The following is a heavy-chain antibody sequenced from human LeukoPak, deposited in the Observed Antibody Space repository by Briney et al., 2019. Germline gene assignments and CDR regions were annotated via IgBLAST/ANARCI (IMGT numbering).Heavy chain of an antibody. V-gene: IGHV3-23*01. CDR1: GFTFSSCA. J-gene: IGHJ4*02. CDR2: ISGSGGST. D-gene: IGHD4-23*01. CDR3: AKLRTVVTLVTYYFDY. Sequence: GGSLRLSCAASGFTFSSCAMSWVRQAPGKGLEWVSAISGSGGSTYYADSVKGRFTISRDNSKNTLYLQMNSLRAEDTAVYYCAKLRTVVTLVTYYFDYWGQGTLVTISS.